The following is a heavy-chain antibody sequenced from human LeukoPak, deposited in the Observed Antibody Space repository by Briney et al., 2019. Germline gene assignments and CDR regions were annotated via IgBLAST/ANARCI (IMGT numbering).Heavy chain of an antibody. CDR1: GFTFSSYA. V-gene: IGHV3-23*01. D-gene: IGHD1-26*01. J-gene: IGHJ4*02. CDR2: ISGSDGTT. Sequence: GGSLRPSCAASGFTFSSYAMSWVRQAPGKGLEWVSAISGSDGTTYYADSVKGRFTISRDNSKNTLYLQMNSLRAEDTAVYYCAKERGSGSYSIFLDYWGQGTLVTVSS. CDR3: AKERGSGSYSIFLDY.